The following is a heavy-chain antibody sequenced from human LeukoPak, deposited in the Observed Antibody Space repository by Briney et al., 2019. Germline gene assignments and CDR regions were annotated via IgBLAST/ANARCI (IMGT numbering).Heavy chain of an antibody. CDR3: ARGQGAADY. V-gene: IGHV4-4*02. D-gene: IGHD1-26*01. Sequence: PSGTLSLTCAVSGGSISSRNWWGWVRQPPGKGLEWIGEISRTGSIDYDPSVRSRATISLDKSKCQFSLRLTSLTSADTAVYYCARGQGAADYWGQGILVIVSS. CDR2: ISRTGSI. J-gene: IGHJ4*02. CDR1: GGSISSRNW.